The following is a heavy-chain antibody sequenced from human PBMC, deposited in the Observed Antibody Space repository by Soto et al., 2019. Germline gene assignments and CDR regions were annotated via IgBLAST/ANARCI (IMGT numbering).Heavy chain of an antibody. Sequence: LSITWSVSGGSLSSGYYYLSLIRQPPGKGLEWIGNIYYSGNTYYNPSLKSRLIISIDTSKKQFSLKVGSVTAADTAVYYCASYSIYGMDVWGQGTTVTVSS. CDR2: IYYSGNT. V-gene: IGHV4-30-4*01. D-gene: IGHD2-21*01. CDR3: ASYSIYGMDV. J-gene: IGHJ6*02. CDR1: GGSLSSGYYY.